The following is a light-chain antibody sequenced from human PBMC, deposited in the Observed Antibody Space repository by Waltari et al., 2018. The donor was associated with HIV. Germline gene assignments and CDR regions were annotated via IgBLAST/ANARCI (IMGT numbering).Light chain of an antibody. CDR1: QRISDNF. V-gene: IGKV3-20*01. Sequence: EIVLTQSPGTLSMSSGDRALLSCRASQRISDNFLAWYQQQPGRPPNLLIYGASIRAAGIPDRFSGSGSGTDFTLTISRLEPEDFAVYFCQQYSAPITFGPGTTVEIK. CDR2: GAS. J-gene: IGKJ3*01. CDR3: QQYSAPIT.